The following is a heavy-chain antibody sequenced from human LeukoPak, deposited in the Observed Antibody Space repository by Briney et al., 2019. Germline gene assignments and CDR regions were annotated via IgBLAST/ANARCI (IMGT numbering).Heavy chain of an antibody. J-gene: IGHJ4*02. CDR2: ISGSGANT. CDR1: GFTFSTYA. CDR3: AKERAGYTSPYYFDY. Sequence: GGSLRLPCAASGFTFSTYAMSWVRQAPGKGLEWVSTISGSGANTYYADSVRGRFTISRDNSKNTLYLHMNSLRAEDTAVYYRAKERAGYTSPYYFDYWGQGTLVTVSS. D-gene: IGHD3-16*02. V-gene: IGHV3-23*01.